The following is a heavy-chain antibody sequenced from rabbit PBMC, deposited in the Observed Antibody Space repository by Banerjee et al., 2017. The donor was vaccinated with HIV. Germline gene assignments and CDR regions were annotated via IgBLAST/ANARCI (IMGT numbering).Heavy chain of an antibody. Sequence: QSLEESGGDLVKPGASLTLTCTASGFSFSSSDYICWVRQAPGKGLEWISCIDTGDGDTYFANWAKGRFTISKTSSTTVTLQMTSLTAADTATYFCARDLTNIIGWNFGWWGQGTLVTVS. CDR1: GFSFSSSDY. J-gene: IGHJ3*01. CDR2: IDTGDGDT. V-gene: IGHV1S40*01. CDR3: ARDLTNIIGWNFGW. D-gene: IGHD1-1*01.